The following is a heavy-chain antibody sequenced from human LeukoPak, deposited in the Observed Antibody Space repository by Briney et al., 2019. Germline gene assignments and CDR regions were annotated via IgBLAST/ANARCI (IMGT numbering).Heavy chain of an antibody. CDR2: ISGSGGST. V-gene: IGHV3-23*01. CDR3: AKGGSSSSWYSGPDLYYFDY. D-gene: IGHD6-13*01. J-gene: IGHJ4*02. Sequence: GGSLRLSCAASGFTFSSYAMSWVRQAPGKGLEWVSAISGSGGSTYYADSVKGRFTISRDNSKNTLYLQMNSLRAEDTAVYYCAKGGSSSSWYSGPDLYYFDYWGQGTLVTVSS. CDR1: GFTFSSYA.